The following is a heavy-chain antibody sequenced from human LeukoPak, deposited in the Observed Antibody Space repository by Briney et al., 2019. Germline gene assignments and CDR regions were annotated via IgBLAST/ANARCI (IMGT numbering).Heavy chain of an antibody. J-gene: IGHJ3*02. CDR1: GFTFSSCS. Sequence: GGSLRLSCAASGFTFSSCSMNWVRQTPGKGLEWVSSISSSSNYIYYADSVKGRFTISRDNAKNSLYLQMNSPRAEDTAVYYCARGGGLYYDILTGYYFSPHAFDIWGQGTMVTVSS. D-gene: IGHD3-9*01. CDR3: ARGGGLYYDILTGYYFSPHAFDI. V-gene: IGHV3-21*01. CDR2: ISSSSNYI.